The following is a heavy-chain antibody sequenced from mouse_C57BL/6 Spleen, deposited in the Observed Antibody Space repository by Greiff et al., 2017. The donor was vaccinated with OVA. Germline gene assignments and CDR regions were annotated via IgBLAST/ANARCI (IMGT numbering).Heavy chain of an antibody. CDR2: FHPYNDDT. CDR1: GYTFPTYP. V-gene: IGHV1-47*01. J-gene: IGHJ1*03. Sequence: QVQLQQSGAELVKPGASVKMSCKASGYTFPTYPIEWMKQNHGKSLEWIGNFHPYNDDTKYNEKFKGKATLTVEKSSSTVYLELSRLTSDDSAVYYCARCYYGSSYWYFDVWGTGTTVTVSS. D-gene: IGHD1-1*01. CDR3: ARCYYGSSYWYFDV.